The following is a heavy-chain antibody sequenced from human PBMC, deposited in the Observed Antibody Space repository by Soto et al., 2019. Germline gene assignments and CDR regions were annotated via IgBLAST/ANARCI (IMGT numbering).Heavy chain of an antibody. CDR3: ARGVPGTAVAGTGYFQH. CDR2: ISGSGDST. V-gene: IGHV3-23*01. CDR1: GFTFSSYA. Sequence: EVQLLESGGGLVQPGGSLRLSCAASGFTFSSYAMSWVRQAPGKGLEWVSGISGSGDSTYYADSVKGRFTISRDNSKNTLYLQMNSLRAEDTAVYYCARGVPGTAVAGTGYFQHWGQGTLVNVSS. J-gene: IGHJ1*01. D-gene: IGHD6-19*01.